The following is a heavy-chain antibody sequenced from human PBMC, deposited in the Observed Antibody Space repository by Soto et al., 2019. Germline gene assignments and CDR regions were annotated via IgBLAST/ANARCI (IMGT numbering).Heavy chain of an antibody. CDR2: IYPDDSDT. V-gene: IGHV5-51*01. CDR1: RYSFTRYW. D-gene: IGHD2-2*02. CDR3: ARPFDTRGWFDY. J-gene: IGHJ5*01. Sequence: GESLKSSCKGSRYSFTRYWICWVLHMPGKGLELMGIIYPDDSDTRYSPPFQGHVTISADKSISATYLQWNNLKASDTAMYYCARPFDTRGWFDYWGQGTLVPVSS.